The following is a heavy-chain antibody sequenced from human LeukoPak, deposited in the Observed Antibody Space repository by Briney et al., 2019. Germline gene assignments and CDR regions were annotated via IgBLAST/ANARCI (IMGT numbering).Heavy chain of an antibody. V-gene: IGHV1-8*01. Sequence: ASVKVSCKASGYTFTSYDINWVRQATGQGPEWMGWMNPNSGNTGYAQKFQGRVTMTRNTSISTAYMELSSLRSEDTAVYYCARGYYDSSGYYYVYYYYYGMDVWGQGTTVTVSS. J-gene: IGHJ6*02. D-gene: IGHD3-22*01. CDR2: MNPNSGNT. CDR1: GYTFTSYD. CDR3: ARGYYDSSGYYYVYYYYYGMDV.